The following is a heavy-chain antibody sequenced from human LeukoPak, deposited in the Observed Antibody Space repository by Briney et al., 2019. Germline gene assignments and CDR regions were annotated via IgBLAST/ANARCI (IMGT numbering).Heavy chain of an antibody. CDR1: GYTFTGYY. CDR3: ARDRRRDGYLIN. V-gene: IGHV1-2*02. Sequence: GASVKVSCKASGYTFTGYYMHWVRQAPGQGLEWMGWINPSSGGTNYAQKFQGRVTMTRDTSISTAYMELSRLRSDDTAVYYCARDRRRDGYLINWGQGTLVTVSS. J-gene: IGHJ4*02. CDR2: INPSSGGT. D-gene: IGHD5-24*01.